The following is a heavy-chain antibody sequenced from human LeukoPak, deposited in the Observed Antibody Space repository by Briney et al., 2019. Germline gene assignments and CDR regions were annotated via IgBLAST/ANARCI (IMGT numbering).Heavy chain of an antibody. J-gene: IGHJ4*02. V-gene: IGHV3-7*01. CDR3: ARAMVRGVKIFDY. CDR1: GFTFSSYW. D-gene: IGHD3-10*01. Sequence: GGSLRLSCAASGFTFSSYWMSWVRQAPGKGLEWVANIKQDGSEKYYVDSVRGRFTISRDNAKNSLYQQMNSLRAEDTAVYYCARAMVRGVKIFDYWGQGTLVTVSS. CDR2: IKQDGSEK.